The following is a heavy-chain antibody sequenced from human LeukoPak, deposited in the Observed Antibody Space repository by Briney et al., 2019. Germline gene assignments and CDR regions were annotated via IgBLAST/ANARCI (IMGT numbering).Heavy chain of an antibody. J-gene: IGHJ2*01. CDR3: ARXPYVPFPNWYFDL. CDR2: XNPNSGGT. V-gene: IGHV1-2*02. CDR1: EYTXXGXX. Sequence: ASVKVSCKASEYTXXGXXXHXXXXXXGQGXXWXXXXNPNSGGTHYAPKFQGRVTMTRDTSISTAYMELSRLRSDDTAVYYCARXPYVPFPNWYFDLWGRGTLATVSS. D-gene: IGHD3-10*02.